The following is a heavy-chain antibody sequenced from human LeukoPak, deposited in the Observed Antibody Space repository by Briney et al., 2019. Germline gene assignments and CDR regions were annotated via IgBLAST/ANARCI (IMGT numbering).Heavy chain of an antibody. Sequence: GGSLRLSCAASGFTFSSYAMHWVRQAPGKGLEWVAVISYDGSNKYYADSVKGRFTISRDNSKNTLYLQMNSLRAEDTAVYYCARDWDAFDIWGQGTMVTVSS. CDR3: ARDWDAFDI. J-gene: IGHJ3*02. CDR2: ISYDGSNK. V-gene: IGHV3-30*04. CDR1: GFTFSSYA.